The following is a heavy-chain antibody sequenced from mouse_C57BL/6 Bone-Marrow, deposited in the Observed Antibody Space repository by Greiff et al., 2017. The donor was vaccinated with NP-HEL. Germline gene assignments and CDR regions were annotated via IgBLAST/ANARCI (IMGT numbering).Heavy chain of an antibody. CDR2: IDPTSGGT. D-gene: IGHD1-1*01. CDR1: GYTFTSYL. CDR3: ARYYYGSSSVDY. J-gene: IGHJ2*01. Sequence: VKLQQSGAELVKPGASVKLSCKASGYTFTSYLMHWVKQRPGRGLEWIGRIDPTSGGTKYNEKFKSKATLTVDKPSSTAYMQLNSLTSEDSAVYYCARYYYGSSSVDYWGQGTTLTVSS. V-gene: IGHV1-72*01.